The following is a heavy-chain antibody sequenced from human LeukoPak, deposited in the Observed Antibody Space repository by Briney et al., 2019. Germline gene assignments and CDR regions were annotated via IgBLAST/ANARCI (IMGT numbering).Heavy chain of an antibody. Sequence: GGSLRLSCAASGFTFSSYAMHWVRQDPGKGLEWGAVISYDGSTKYYADSVKGRFTISRDNSKNTLYLQMNSLRAEDTAVYYCARGMRFLEWLSAPYYYYYMDVWGKGTTVTVSS. D-gene: IGHD3-3*01. CDR3: ARGMRFLEWLSAPYYYYYMDV. CDR2: ISYDGSTK. V-gene: IGHV3-30-3*01. J-gene: IGHJ6*03. CDR1: GFTFSSYA.